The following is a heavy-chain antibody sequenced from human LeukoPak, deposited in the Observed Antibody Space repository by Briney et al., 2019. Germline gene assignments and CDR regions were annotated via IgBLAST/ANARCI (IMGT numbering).Heavy chain of an antibody. CDR1: GGSISSSSYY. D-gene: IGHD1-26*01. CDR3: ARVGATDGYYYYMDV. J-gene: IGHJ6*03. CDR2: IYYSGST. Sequence: SETLSLTCTVSGGSISSSSYYWGWIRQPPGKGLEWIGSIYYSGSTYYNPSLKSRVTMSVDTSKNQFSLKLSSVTAADTAVYYCARVGATDGYYYYMDVWGKGTTVTVSS. V-gene: IGHV4-39*07.